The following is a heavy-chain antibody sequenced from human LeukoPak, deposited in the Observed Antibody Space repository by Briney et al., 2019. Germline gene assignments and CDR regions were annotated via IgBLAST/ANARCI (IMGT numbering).Heavy chain of an antibody. CDR3: ARKRGRSGWYNWFDP. CDR1: GGSISSYY. D-gene: IGHD6-19*01. Sequence: PSETLSLTCTVSGGSISSYYWSWIRQPPGKGLEWIGYIYYSGSTNYNPSLKSRVTISVDTSKNQFSLKLSSVTAADTAVYYCARKRGRSGWYNWFDPWGQGTLVTVSS. CDR2: IYYSGST. J-gene: IGHJ5*02. V-gene: IGHV4-59*01.